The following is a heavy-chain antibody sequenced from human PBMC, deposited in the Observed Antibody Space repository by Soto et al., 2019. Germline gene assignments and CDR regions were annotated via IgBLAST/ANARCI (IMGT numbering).Heavy chain of an antibody. CDR1: GFTFSSYA. D-gene: IGHD6-6*01. J-gene: IGHJ4*02. CDR2: ISGSGGST. V-gene: IGHV3-23*01. Sequence: GGSLRLSCAASGFTFSSYAMSWVRQAQEKGLEWVSAISGSGGSTYYADSVKGRFTISRDNSKNTLYLQMNSLRAEDTAVYYCAKWAPGTHQQLAFDYWGQGTLVTVSS. CDR3: AKWAPGTHQQLAFDY.